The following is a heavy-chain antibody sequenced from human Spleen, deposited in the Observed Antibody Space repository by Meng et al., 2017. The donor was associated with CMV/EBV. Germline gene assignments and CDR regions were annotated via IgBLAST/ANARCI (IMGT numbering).Heavy chain of an antibody. D-gene: IGHD2-2*02. CDR2: IIPIFGTA. Sequence: SVKVSCKASGGTFSSYAISWVRQAPGQGLEWMGGIIPIFGTANYAQKFQGRVTITTDESTSTAYMKLSSLRSEDTAVYYCARPADYCSSTSCYTYGMDVWGQGTTVTVSS. CDR3: ARPADYCSSTSCYTYGMDV. V-gene: IGHV1-69*05. CDR1: GGTFSSYA. J-gene: IGHJ6*02.